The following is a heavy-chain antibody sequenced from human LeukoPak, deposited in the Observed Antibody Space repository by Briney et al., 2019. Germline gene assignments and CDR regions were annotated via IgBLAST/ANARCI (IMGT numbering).Heavy chain of an antibody. CDR2: ISGSGGST. CDR3: AKYGILTGSNWFDP. CDR1: GFTFSSYA. J-gene: IGHJ5*02. D-gene: IGHD3-9*01. Sequence: GGSLILSCAASGFTFSSYAMSWVRQAPGKGLEWVSAISGSGGSTYYADSVKGRFTISRDNSKNTLYLQMNSLRAEDTAVYYCAKYGILTGSNWFDPWGQGTLVTVSS. V-gene: IGHV3-23*01.